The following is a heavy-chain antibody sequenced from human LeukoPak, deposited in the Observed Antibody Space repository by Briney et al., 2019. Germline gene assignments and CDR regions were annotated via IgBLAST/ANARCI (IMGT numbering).Heavy chain of an antibody. CDR1: GLTLSSYA. V-gene: IGHV3-30-3*01. CDR2: ISSDGSNK. CDR3: ARDNDPDYSSSPGWFDS. D-gene: IGHD3-22*01. J-gene: IGHJ5*01. Sequence: PGGSLRLSCAAPGLTLSSYAMNWVRQAPGKGLEWVAVISSDGSNKFYADSVKGRFTVSRDNSKNTLYLQMNSLRVEDTAVYYCARDNDPDYSSSPGWFDSWGQGTLVTLSS.